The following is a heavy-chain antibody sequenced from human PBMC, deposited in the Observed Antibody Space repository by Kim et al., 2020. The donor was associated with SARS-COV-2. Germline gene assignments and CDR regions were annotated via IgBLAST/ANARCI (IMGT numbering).Heavy chain of an antibody. J-gene: IGHJ1*01. Sequence: ASVKVSCKASGYRFTGHLIHWVRQAPGQRFEWMAWINPDSGATHYAQKFQDRVSLTSDKSFSTAYMELNSLRSDDTAMYFCLRDSTGLWGQGTLVTVSS. CDR2: INPDSGAT. V-gene: IGHV1-2*02. CDR1: GYRFTGHL. CDR3: LRDSTGL.